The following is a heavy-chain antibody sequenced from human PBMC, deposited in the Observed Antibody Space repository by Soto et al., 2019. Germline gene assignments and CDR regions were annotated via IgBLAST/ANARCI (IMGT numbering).Heavy chain of an antibody. V-gene: IGHV1-8*01. D-gene: IGHD1-20*01. CDR3: ARDHRYNWNDEGWFDP. Sequence: QVQLVQSGAEVKKPGASVKVSCKASGYMFSTYDINWVRQAPGQGLEWMGWLNPNSGNTGYAQKFQGRVTMTRNTSINPAYMELSSLGSDDTAVYYCARDHRYNWNDEGWFDPWGQGTLVTVSS. CDR2: LNPNSGNT. J-gene: IGHJ5*02. CDR1: GYMFSTYD.